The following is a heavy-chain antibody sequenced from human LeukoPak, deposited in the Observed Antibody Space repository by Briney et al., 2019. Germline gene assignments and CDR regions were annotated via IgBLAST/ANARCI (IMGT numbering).Heavy chain of an antibody. V-gene: IGHV4-38-2*02. CDR3: ARDIGSGWSLGY. J-gene: IGHJ4*02. Sequence: SETLSLTCIVSGYSVDSGYFWGWIRQPPGKGLEWIGNIHHSGTTYYNPSLKSRVTISVDTSKNQFSLNLNSVTAADTAFYYCARDIGSGWSLGYWGQGTLVTVSS. D-gene: IGHD6-19*01. CDR2: IHHSGTT. CDR1: GYSVDSGYF.